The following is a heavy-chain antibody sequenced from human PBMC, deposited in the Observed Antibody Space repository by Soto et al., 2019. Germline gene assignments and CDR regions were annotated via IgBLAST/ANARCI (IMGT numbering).Heavy chain of an antibody. D-gene: IGHD1-26*01. J-gene: IGHJ6*02. CDR3: ARYRIVGATPPYYYYGMDV. Sequence: PSETLSLTCTVSGGSISSYYWSWIRQPPGKGLEWIGYIYYSGSTNYNPSLKSRVTISVDTSKNQFSLELSSVTAADTAVYYCARYRIVGATPPYYYYGMDVWGQGTTVTVSS. CDR2: IYYSGST. CDR1: GGSISSYY. V-gene: IGHV4-59*01.